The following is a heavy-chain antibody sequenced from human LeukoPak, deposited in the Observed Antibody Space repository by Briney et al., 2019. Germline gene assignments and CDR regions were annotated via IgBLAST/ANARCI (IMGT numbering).Heavy chain of an antibody. J-gene: IGHJ4*02. Sequence: GGSLRRSGAASGFTFDDYGMSWVRQAPGKGLEWVSGINWNGGSTGYADSVKGRFTSSRDNARNSLYLQMNSLRAEDTAVYYCARESIAVAGSFDCWGQGTLVTVSS. CDR1: GFTFDDYG. V-gene: IGHV3-20*04. D-gene: IGHD6-19*01. CDR2: INWNGGST. CDR3: ARESIAVAGSFDC.